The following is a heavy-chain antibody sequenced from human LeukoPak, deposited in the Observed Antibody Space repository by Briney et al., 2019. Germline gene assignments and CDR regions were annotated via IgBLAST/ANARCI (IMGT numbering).Heavy chain of an antibody. Sequence: GGSLRLSCAASGFTVSTNYMSWVRQAPGKGLEWVSIIYSGGSTYYADSVKGRFTISRDISQNTLYLQMNSLRAEDTAVYYCARDLGYSAYATVRGYAVDIWGLGTMVTVSS. CDR3: ARDLGYSAYATVRGYAVDI. V-gene: IGHV3-66*01. CDR1: GFTVSTNY. D-gene: IGHD5-12*01. J-gene: IGHJ3*02. CDR2: IYSGGST.